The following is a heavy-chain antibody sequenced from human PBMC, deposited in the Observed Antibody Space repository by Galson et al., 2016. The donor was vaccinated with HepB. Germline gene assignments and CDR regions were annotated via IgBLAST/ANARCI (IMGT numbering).Heavy chain of an antibody. CDR2: IIPIFGTG. V-gene: IGHV1-69*06. CDR1: GGTFSSYT. D-gene: IGHD1-14*01. Sequence: SVKVSCKAPGGTFSSYTINWVRQAPGQGLEWMGGIIPIFGTGNYAQKFQGRVTITADKSTSTTYMELSSLRSEDTAVYYCATRSGFSRNWFDPWGQGTLVTVSS. J-gene: IGHJ5*02. CDR3: ATRSGFSRNWFDP.